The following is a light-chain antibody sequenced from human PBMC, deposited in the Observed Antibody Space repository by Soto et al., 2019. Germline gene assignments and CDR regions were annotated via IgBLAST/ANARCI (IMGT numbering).Light chain of an antibody. J-gene: IGKJ5*01. CDR1: QSVSISY. Sequence: EIVLTQSPGTLSLSPWERATLSCMASQSVSISYLACYQHKPGQAPRLLIYGASSRATGIPDRFSGSGSGTDFTLTISRLEPEDFAVYYCQQYGSSLITFGQGTRLEI. CDR2: GAS. V-gene: IGKV3-20*01. CDR3: QQYGSSLIT.